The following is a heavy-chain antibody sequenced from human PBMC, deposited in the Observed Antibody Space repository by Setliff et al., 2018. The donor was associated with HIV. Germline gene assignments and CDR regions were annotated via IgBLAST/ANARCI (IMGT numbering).Heavy chain of an antibody. D-gene: IGHD3-22*01. V-gene: IGHV3-48*01. J-gene: IGHJ5*02. CDR2: ISSSSSTI. Sequence: GGSLRLSCAASGFTFSSYSMNWVRLAPGKGLEWVSYISSSSSTIYYADSVKGRFTISRDNAKNSLYLQMNSLRAEDTAVYYCARDYGVRKYYDSSGYYRRWFDPWGQGTLVTVSS. CDR3: ARDYGVRKYYDSSGYYRRWFDP. CDR1: GFTFSSYS.